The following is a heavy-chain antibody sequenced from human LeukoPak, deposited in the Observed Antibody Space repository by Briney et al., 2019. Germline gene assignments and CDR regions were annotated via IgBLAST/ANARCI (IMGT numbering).Heavy chain of an antibody. Sequence: GESLKISCAASGFTVSSNYMSWVRQAPGKGLEWVSVIYSGGSTYYADSVKGRFTISRDNSKNTLYLQMNSLRAEDTAVYYCARDRVYRFFDYWGQGTLVTVSS. CDR1: GFTVSSNY. CDR3: ARDRVYRFFDY. CDR2: IYSGGST. J-gene: IGHJ4*02. D-gene: IGHD1-14*01. V-gene: IGHV3-53*01.